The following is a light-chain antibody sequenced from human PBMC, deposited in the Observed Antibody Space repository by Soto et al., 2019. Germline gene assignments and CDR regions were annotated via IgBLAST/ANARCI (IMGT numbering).Light chain of an antibody. CDR1: HSVSSI. J-gene: IGKJ1*01. V-gene: IGKV3D-20*02. Sequence: EIVLTQAPAALSVSPGERVTLSCWASHSVSSILDWYQQRPGQAPSLLIYDTSIRATGIPDRFSGSGSGTDFTLTISRLEPEDFAVYYGQQYSNSRTFGQGTKVDIK. CDR2: DTS. CDR3: QQYSNSRT.